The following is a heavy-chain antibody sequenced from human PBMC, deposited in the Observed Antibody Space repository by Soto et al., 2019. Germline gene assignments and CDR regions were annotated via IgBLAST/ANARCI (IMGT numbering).Heavy chain of an antibody. CDR2: IYYSGST. D-gene: IGHD2-15*01. V-gene: IGHV4-31*03. CDR1: GGSISSGGYY. Sequence: QVQLQESGPGLVKPSQTLSLTCTVSGGSISSGGYYWSWIRQHPGKGLEWIGYIYYSGSTYYNPSLKSRVTISLDTSKNQFYLKLSSVTAADTAVYYCARDGGGGYCSGGSCQGYYGMDVWGQGTTVTVSS. CDR3: ARDGGGGYCSGGSCQGYYGMDV. J-gene: IGHJ6*02.